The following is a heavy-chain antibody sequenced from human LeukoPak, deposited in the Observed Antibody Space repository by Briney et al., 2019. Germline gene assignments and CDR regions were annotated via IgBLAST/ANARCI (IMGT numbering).Heavy chain of an antibody. V-gene: IGHV1-2*02. CDR1: RFTSTRYY. J-gene: IGHJ4*02. Sequence: ASMKLSFAASRFTSTRYYFYWVRQAPGQGLEWMGWVNPSTGGTNYAQMFQGRVTMTRDTSISTAYMELSRLTSDDTAVYYCARDSYCGNYSFGYWVQGNRVTVSS. CDR3: ARDSYCGNYSFGY. CDR2: VNPSTGGT. D-gene: IGHD4-23*01.